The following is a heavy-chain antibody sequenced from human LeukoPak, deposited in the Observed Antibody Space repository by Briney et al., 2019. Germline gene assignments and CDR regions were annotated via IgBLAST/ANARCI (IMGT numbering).Heavy chain of an antibody. CDR2: IYYSGST. V-gene: IGHV4-59*01. J-gene: IGHJ5*02. Sequence: SETLSLTCTVSGGSISSYYWSWIRQPPGKGLEWIGYIYYSGSTNYNPSLKSRVTISVDTSKNQFSLKLSSVTAADTAVYYCVRDLLSWGQGTLVTVSS. D-gene: IGHD2-15*01. CDR1: GGSISSYY. CDR3: VRDLLS.